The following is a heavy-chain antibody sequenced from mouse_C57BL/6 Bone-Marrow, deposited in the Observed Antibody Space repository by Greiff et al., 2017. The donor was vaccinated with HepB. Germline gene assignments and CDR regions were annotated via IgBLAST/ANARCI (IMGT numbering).Heavy chain of an antibody. D-gene: IGHD1-1*01. CDR2: IDPSDSYT. CDR1: GYTFTSYW. CDR3: GYGRGDAMDY. J-gene: IGHJ4*01. Sequence: QVQLQQPGAELVMPGASVKLSCKASGYTFTSYWMHWVKQRPGQGLEWIGEIDPSDSYTNYNQKFKGKATLTVDKSSSTAYMQLSSLTSEDSAVYYCGYGRGDAMDYWGQGTSVTVSS. V-gene: IGHV1-69*01.